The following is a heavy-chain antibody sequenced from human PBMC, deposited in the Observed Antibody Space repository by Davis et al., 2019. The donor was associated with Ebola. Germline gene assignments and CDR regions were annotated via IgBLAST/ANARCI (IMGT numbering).Heavy chain of an antibody. Sequence: AASVKVSCKASGYTFNSHGISWVRQAPGQGLEWMAWISAYNGHTNYAQKLQGRVTMTTDTSTSTAYMELRSLRSDDTAVYYCARVEGDHKWFDPWGQGTLVTVSS. D-gene: IGHD3-16*01. CDR2: ISAYNGHT. V-gene: IGHV1-18*01. CDR1: GYTFNSHG. J-gene: IGHJ5*02. CDR3: ARVEGDHKWFDP.